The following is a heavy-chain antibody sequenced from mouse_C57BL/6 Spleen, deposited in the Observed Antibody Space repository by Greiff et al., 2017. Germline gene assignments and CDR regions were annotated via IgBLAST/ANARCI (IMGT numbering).Heavy chain of an antibody. D-gene: IGHD2-2*01. V-gene: IGHV1-22*01. CDR3: ASGGYIYAMDY. Sequence: EVKLMESGPELVKPGASVKMSCKASGYTFTDYNMHWVKQSHGKSLEWIGYINPNNGGTSYNQKFKGKATLTVNKSSSTAYMELRSLTSEDSAVYYCASGGYIYAMDYWGQGTSVTVSS. CDR2: INPNNGGT. CDR1: GYTFTDYN. J-gene: IGHJ4*01.